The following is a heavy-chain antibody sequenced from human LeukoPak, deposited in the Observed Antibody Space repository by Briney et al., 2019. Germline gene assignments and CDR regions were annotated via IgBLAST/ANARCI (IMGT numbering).Heavy chain of an antibody. CDR1: GYTFIDYY. Sequence: ASVKVSCKASGYTFIDYYMHWVRQAPGQGLEWMGWINPNSGGTNYAQKFQGRVTMTRDTSISTAYMELSRLRSDDTAVYYCARGDCGGDCYSIGWFDPWGQGTLVTVSS. D-gene: IGHD2-21*02. CDR3: ARGDCGGDCYSIGWFDP. J-gene: IGHJ5*02. V-gene: IGHV1-2*02. CDR2: INPNSGGT.